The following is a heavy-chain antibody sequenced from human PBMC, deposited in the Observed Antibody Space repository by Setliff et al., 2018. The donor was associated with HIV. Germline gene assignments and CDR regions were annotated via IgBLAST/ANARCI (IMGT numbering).Heavy chain of an antibody. D-gene: IGHD6-13*01. CDR1: GFTFSSYS. CDR3: ARDRTFGSGFSSSWFYDY. Sequence: PGESLKISCAASGFTFSSYSMNWVRQAPGKGLEWVSSISSSSSYIYYADSVKGRFTISRDNAKNSLYLQMKSLRAEDTAVYYCARDRTFGSGFSSSWFYDYWGQGTLVTVSS. J-gene: IGHJ4*02. V-gene: IGHV3-21*01. CDR2: ISSSSSYI.